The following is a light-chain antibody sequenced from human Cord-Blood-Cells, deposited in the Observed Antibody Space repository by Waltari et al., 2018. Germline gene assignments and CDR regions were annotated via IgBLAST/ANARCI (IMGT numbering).Light chain of an antibody. CDR2: GAS. CDR3: QQYNNWPPWT. J-gene: IGKJ1*01. CDR1: QSVSSK. Sequence: EIVMTQSPATLSVSPGERATPSCRASQSVSSKLAWYQQKPGQAPSLLIYGASTRATGIPARFSGSGSGTEFTLTISSLQSEDFAVYYCQQYNNWPPWTFGQGTKVEIK. V-gene: IGKV3-15*01.